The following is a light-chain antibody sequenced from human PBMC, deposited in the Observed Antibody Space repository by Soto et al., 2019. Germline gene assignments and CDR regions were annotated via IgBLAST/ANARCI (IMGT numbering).Light chain of an antibody. J-gene: IGLJ2*01. CDR1: SGSIDSNY. CDR3: QSYDSRNVV. Sequence: NFMLTQPHSVSESPGKTATISCTRSSGSIDSNYVQWFQQRPGSAPTTVIYEDNQRPSGVPDRFSGSIDSSSNSASLTISGLKTEDEADYYRQSYDSRNVVFGGGTKLTVL. V-gene: IGLV6-57*04. CDR2: EDN.